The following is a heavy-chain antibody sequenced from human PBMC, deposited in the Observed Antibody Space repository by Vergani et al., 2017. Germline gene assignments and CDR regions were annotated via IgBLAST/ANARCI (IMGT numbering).Heavy chain of an antibody. V-gene: IGHV3-23*01. J-gene: IGHJ4*02. D-gene: IGHD3-3*01. CDR3: AKDPRSYDFWSGYYPGGFDY. CDR2: ISGSGGST. CDR1: GFTFSSYA. Sequence: EVQLLESGGGLVQPGGSLRSPCAAFGFTFSSYAMSWARPAPGQGLEWVSAISGSGGSTYSADSVKGRFTSSSDNSKKTLYLQMNSLRAEDTAVYYCAKDPRSYDFWSGYYPGGFDYWGQGTLVTVSS.